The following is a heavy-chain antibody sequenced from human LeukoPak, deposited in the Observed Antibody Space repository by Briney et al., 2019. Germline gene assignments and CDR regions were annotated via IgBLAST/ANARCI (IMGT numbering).Heavy chain of an antibody. CDR2: VGTYTGKT. J-gene: IGHJ1*01. CDR3: ASCHCTNGVCYGECEYFQH. Sequence: ASVKVSCKASGYTFTSYGISWVRQAPGQGLEWMGWVGTYTGKTNYAQNLQGRVTMTTDTSTRTAYMELGSLRSDDTAVYYCASCHCTNGVCYGECEYFQHWGQGTLVTVSS. D-gene: IGHD2-8*01. V-gene: IGHV1-18*01. CDR1: GYTFTSYG.